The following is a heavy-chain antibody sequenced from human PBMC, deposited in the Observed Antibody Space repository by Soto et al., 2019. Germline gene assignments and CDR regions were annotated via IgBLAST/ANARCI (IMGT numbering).Heavy chain of an antibody. D-gene: IGHD2-15*01. V-gene: IGHV4-30-4*01. CDR1: GGPVRDAYSY. J-gene: IGHJ3*02. Sequence: QVLLQESGPQLVKPSQPLSLTCTVSGGPVRDAYSYWTWIRQPPGKGLEWMGYLSYTGSTYDNPSRRHRATSLVDEFSNHLPLRLSSVTAADTAVYYCARVVAGDVFNIWGRGTLVTVSS. CDR3: ARVVAGDVFNI. CDR2: LSYTGST.